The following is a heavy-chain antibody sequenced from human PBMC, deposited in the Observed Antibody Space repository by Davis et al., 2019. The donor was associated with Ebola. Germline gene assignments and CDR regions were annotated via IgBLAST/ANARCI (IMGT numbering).Heavy chain of an antibody. J-gene: IGHJ5*02. CDR2: GYYGGRT. Sequence: MPSETLSLTCTVSGGSIRTHYWSWIRQSPGKGLEWIGYGYYGGRTDYNPSLKSRAIILVDTSKNHFSLNLSSVTAADTAIYYCARQNYDFWSGYFKGQNWFDPWGQGTLVTVSS. CDR1: GGSIRTHY. CDR3: ARQNYDFWSGYFKGQNWFDP. V-gene: IGHV4-59*11. D-gene: IGHD3-3*01.